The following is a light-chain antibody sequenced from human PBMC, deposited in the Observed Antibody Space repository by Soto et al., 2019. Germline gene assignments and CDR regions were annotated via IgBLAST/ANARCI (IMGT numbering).Light chain of an antibody. J-gene: IGKJ5*01. CDR2: GAS. Sequence: EIVMTQSPATLSVSPGERATLSCRASQSVSGNLAWYQQIPGQAPRLLIYGASTRATGIPARFSGSGSGTEFTLTITSLQSEAFAVYYCQQYNNWPPITFGQGTRLEIK. CDR1: QSVSGN. V-gene: IGKV3-15*01. CDR3: QQYNNWPPIT.